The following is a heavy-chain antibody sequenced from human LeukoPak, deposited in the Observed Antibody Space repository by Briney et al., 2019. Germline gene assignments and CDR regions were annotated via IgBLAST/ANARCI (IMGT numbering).Heavy chain of an antibody. CDR2: AYYSGST. CDR1: GGSFSGYY. V-gene: IGHV4-34*01. J-gene: IGHJ4*02. D-gene: IGHD6-19*01. Sequence: PSETLSLTCAVYGGSFSGYYWSWIRQPPGKGLEWIGSAYYSGSTYYNPSLKSRVTISVDTSKNQFSLKLSSVTAADTAVYYCARVVSYSSGWYVPYFDYWGQGTLVTVSS. CDR3: ARVVSYSSGWYVPYFDY.